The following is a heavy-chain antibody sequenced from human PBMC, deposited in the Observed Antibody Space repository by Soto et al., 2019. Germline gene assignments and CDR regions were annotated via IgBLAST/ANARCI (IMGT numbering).Heavy chain of an antibody. J-gene: IGHJ4*02. Sequence: QVQLVESGGGVVQPGRSLRLSCAASGFTFSSYAMHWVRQAPGKGLEWVAVISYDGSNKYYADSVKGRFTISRDNSKNTLYLQMNSLRAEDTAVYYCARSETTVVTPGAYWGQGTLVTVSS. CDR2: ISYDGSNK. CDR3: ARSETTVVTPGAY. CDR1: GFTFSSYA. V-gene: IGHV3-30-3*01. D-gene: IGHD4-17*01.